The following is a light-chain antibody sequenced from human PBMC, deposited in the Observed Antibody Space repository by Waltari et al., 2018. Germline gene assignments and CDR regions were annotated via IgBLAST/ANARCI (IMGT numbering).Light chain of an antibody. CDR1: QSISSY. CDR3: QQSYSIPRT. V-gene: IGKV1-39*01. Sequence: DIQMTQSPTSLSASVGDRVTITCRASQSISSYLNWYQQKPGKAPKVLIYAASSLQSGVPSRFSGSGSGTDFTLTISCLQPEDFATYYCQQSYSIPRTFGPGTKVDIK. CDR2: AAS. J-gene: IGKJ3*01.